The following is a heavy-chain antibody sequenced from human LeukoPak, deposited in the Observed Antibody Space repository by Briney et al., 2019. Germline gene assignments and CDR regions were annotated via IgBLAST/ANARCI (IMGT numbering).Heavy chain of an antibody. CDR3: VSEATYCGGDCYGY. CDR1: GFTFSSYG. CDR2: ISYDGSNK. J-gene: IGHJ4*02. Sequence: SGGSLRLSCAASGFTFSSYGMHWVRQAPGKGLEWVAVISYDGSNKYYADSVKGRFTISRDNSKNTLYLQMNSLRGEDTAVYFCVSEATYCGGDCYGYWGQGTLVTVSS. V-gene: IGHV3-30*03. D-gene: IGHD2-21*02.